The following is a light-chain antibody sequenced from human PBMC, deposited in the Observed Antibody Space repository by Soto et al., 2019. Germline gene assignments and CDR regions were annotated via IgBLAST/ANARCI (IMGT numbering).Light chain of an antibody. CDR3: YSAADNIWV. V-gene: IGLV3-27*01. CDR2: KDS. CDR1: VLAKKY. J-gene: IGLJ2*01. Sequence: SYELTQPSSVSVSPGQKARITCSGDVLAKKYARWFQQKPGQAPVLVIYKDSERPSGIPERFSGSSSGTTVTLTISGAQVEDEADYYCYSAADNIWVFGGGTKLTVL.